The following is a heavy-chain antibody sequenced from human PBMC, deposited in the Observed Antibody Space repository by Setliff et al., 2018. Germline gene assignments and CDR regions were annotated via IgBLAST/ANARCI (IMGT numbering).Heavy chain of an antibody. CDR2: TSYSGTT. J-gene: IGHJ4*02. V-gene: IGHV4-39*01. Sequence: SETLSLTCTVSGGSISISGYFWGWIRQPPGKGLEWIGSTSYSGTTYSNSSLKSRLSISVDTSKNQFSLRLTSVTAADTAVYFCARHSNTWPVDFWGQGTLVTVSS. CDR3: ARHSNTWPVDF. CDR1: GGSISISGYF.